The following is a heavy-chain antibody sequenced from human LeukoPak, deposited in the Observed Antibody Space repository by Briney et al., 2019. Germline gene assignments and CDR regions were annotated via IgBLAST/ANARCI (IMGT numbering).Heavy chain of an antibody. D-gene: IGHD3-3*01. CDR3: ARVYDFWSGGARWGGPYYYYMDV. Sequence: SETLSLTCTVSGGSISSYYWSWIRQPPGKGLEWIGYIYYSGSTNYNPSLKSRVTISVDTSKNQFSLKLSSVTAADTAVYYCARVYDFWSGGARWGGPYYYYMDVWGKGTTVTVSS. CDR1: GGSISSYY. V-gene: IGHV4-59*12. CDR2: IYYSGST. J-gene: IGHJ6*03.